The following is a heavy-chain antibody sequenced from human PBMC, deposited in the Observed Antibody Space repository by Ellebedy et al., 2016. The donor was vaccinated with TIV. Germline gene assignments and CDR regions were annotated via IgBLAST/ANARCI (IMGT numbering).Heavy chain of an antibody. CDR2: INHSGST. J-gene: IGHJ5*02. CDR1: GGSFSGYY. Sequence: MPSETLSLTCAVYGGSFSGYYWSWIRQPPGKGLEWIGEINHSGSTNYNPSLKSRVTISVDTSKNQFSLKLSSVTAADTAVYYCARGRYYYGSGRQFDPWGQGTLVTVSS. D-gene: IGHD3-10*01. V-gene: IGHV4-34*01. CDR3: ARGRYYYGSGRQFDP.